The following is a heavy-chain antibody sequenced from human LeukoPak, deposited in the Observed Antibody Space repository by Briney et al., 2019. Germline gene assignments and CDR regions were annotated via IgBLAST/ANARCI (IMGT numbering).Heavy chain of an antibody. CDR2: ISGSGGST. J-gene: IGHJ4*02. CDR1: GFTFSSYA. V-gene: IGHV3-23*01. D-gene: IGHD4-17*01. CDR3: ARSLKDAVTFPTDY. Sequence: GGPLRLSCAASGFTFSSYAMSWVRQAPGKGLEWVSAISGSGGSTYYADSVKGRFTISRDNSKNTLYLQMNSLRAEDTAVYYCARSLKDAVTFPTDYWGQGTLVTVSS.